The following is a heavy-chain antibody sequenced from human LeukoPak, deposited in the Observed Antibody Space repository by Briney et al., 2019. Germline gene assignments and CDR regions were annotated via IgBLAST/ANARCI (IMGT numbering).Heavy chain of an antibody. V-gene: IGHV4-59*01. CDR1: GGSISSYY. CDR3: ARRLSYGSGSPYLDY. J-gene: IGHJ4*02. Sequence: SETLSLTCTVSGGSISSYYWSWIRQPPGKGLEWIGYIYYSGSTNYNPSLKSRVTISVDTSKSQFSLKLSSVTAADTAVYYCARRLSYGSGSPYLDYWGQGTLVTVSS. CDR2: IYYSGST. D-gene: IGHD3-10*01.